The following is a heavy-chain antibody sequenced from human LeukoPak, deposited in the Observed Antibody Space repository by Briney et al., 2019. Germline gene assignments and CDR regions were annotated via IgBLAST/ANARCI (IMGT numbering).Heavy chain of an antibody. CDR1: GFTFSSYG. J-gene: IGHJ3*02. CDR3: ARDRIAAAGPDAFDI. Sequence: GGSLRLSCAASGFTFSSYGMHWVRQAPGKGLEWVAVIWYGGSNKYYADSVKGRFTISRDNAKNSLYLQMNSLRAEDTAVYYCARDRIAAAGPDAFDIWGQGTMVTVSS. CDR2: IWYGGSNK. D-gene: IGHD6-13*01. V-gene: IGHV3-33*08.